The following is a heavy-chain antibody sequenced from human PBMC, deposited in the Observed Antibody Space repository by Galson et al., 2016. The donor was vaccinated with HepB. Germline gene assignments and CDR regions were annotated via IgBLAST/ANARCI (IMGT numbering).Heavy chain of an antibody. V-gene: IGHV3-64D*06. D-gene: IGHD2-2*01. CDR2: IANEDGST. CDR3: VAPSCSSTTCYAFDY. CDR1: GFIFSSND. J-gene: IGHJ4*02. Sequence: SLRLSCAASGFIFSSNDMYWVRQAPEKGLEFVSGIANEDGSTYYVDSVRGRFTISRDNSKNMLYLQMSSLRTEDTAVYYCVAPSCSSTTCYAFDYWGQGTLVTVSS.